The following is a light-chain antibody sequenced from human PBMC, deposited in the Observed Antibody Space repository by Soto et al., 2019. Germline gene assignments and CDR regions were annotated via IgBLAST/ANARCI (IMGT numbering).Light chain of an antibody. Sequence: DIAMTQSPDSLAVSLGERATINCKSSQSVLYSSNNKNYLAWYQQKPGQPPKLLIYWASTRESGVPDRFSGSGSGTDFTLTISSLQAEDVAVYYCQQYYSTLYTFGQGTKLELK. J-gene: IGKJ2*01. V-gene: IGKV4-1*01. CDR2: WAS. CDR3: QQYYSTLYT. CDR1: QSVLYSSNNKNY.